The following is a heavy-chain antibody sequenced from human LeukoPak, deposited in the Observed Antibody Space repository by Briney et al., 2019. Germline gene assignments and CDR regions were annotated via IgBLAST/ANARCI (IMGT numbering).Heavy chain of an antibody. Sequence: SETLSLTCTVSGYSISSGYYWGWIRQPPGKGLEWIGSIHHSGNTYYNPSLKSRVTISVDTSKNQFSLRLSSVTAADTALYYCARAGSGGYDFFDYWGQGTLVTVSS. CDR1: GYSISSGYY. V-gene: IGHV4-38-2*02. CDR2: IHHSGNT. D-gene: IGHD1-26*01. CDR3: ARAGSGGYDFFDY. J-gene: IGHJ4*02.